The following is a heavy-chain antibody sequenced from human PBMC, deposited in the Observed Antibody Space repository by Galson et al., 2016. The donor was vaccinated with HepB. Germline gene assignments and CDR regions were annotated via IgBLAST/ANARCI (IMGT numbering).Heavy chain of an antibody. Sequence: SLRLSCAASGFTFSSYAIHWVRQAPGKGLEYLSEITGNGGITYYADSVKGRFTIFRDNSRNTLYLQMSSLTTEDTAVYYCVKDQGGTWGAVDIWGQGTLVTVSS. CDR2: ITGNGGIT. D-gene: IGHD3-16*01. V-gene: IGHV3-64D*06. CDR3: VKDQGGTWGAVDI. J-gene: IGHJ3*02. CDR1: GFTFSSYA.